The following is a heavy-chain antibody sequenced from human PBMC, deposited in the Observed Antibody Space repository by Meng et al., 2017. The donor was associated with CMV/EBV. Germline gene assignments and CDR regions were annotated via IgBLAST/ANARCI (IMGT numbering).Heavy chain of an antibody. V-gene: IGHV4-4*07. J-gene: IGHJ5*02. CDR2: IYTSGST. CDR1: GGSISSYY. CDR3: ARDLMNCSSTSCANWFDP. D-gene: IGHD2-2*01. Sequence: VPLRESGPGLVKPSGTLSLTCTGSGGSISSYYWSWIRQPAGKGLEWIGRIYTSGSTNYNPSLKSRVTMSVDTSKNQFSLKLSSVTAADTAAYYCARDLMNCSSTSCANWFDPWGQGTLVTVSS.